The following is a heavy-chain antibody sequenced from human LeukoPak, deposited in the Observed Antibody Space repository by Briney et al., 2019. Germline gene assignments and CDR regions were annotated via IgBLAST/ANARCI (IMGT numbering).Heavy chain of an antibody. D-gene: IGHD3-9*01. Sequence: PGGSLRLSCAASGFTFSSYGMHWVRQAPGKGLEWVAVISYDGSNKYYADSVKGRFTISRDNSKNTLYLQMNSLRAEDTAVYYCAKDGGTGTPFDYWGQGTLVTVSS. J-gene: IGHJ4*02. CDR2: ISYDGSNK. V-gene: IGHV3-30*18. CDR3: AKDGGTGTPFDY. CDR1: GFTFSSYG.